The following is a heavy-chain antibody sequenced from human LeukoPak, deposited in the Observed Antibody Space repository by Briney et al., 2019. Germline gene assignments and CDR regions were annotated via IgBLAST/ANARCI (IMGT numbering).Heavy chain of an antibody. CDR3: ARVAPLGEPWANDAFDI. J-gene: IGHJ3*02. V-gene: IGHV4-31*03. CDR1: GGSISSGGYS. Sequence: PSETLSLTCTVSGGSISSGGYSWSWIRQHPGKGLEWIGYIYYSGSTYYNPSLKSRVTISVDTSKNQFSLKLSSVTAADTAVYYCARVAPLGEPWANDAFDIWGQGTMVTVSS. CDR2: IYYSGST. D-gene: IGHD3-16*01.